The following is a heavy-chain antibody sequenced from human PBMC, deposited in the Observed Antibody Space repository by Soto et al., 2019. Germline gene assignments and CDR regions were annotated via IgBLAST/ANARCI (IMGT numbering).Heavy chain of an antibody. CDR1: GYSFTRYY. Sequence: QVQLVQSGAEVKKPGASVKVSCKASGYSFTRYYMHWVRQAPGQGLEWMGIINPSSGSTNYEQKFQGRVTMTRDMSTNTVYMEMSSLRSEDTAVYYCARDRVYGAHYYYGMDVWGQGTTVTVSS. D-gene: IGHD4-17*01. CDR2: INPSSGST. CDR3: ARDRVYGAHYYYGMDV. V-gene: IGHV1-46*01. J-gene: IGHJ6*02.